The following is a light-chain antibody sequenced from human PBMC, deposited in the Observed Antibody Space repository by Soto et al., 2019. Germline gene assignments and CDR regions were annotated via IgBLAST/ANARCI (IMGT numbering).Light chain of an antibody. CDR2: GAS. J-gene: IGKJ2*01. CDR1: QSVSSN. CDR3: QQYDNWLRT. Sequence: EIVMTQSPATLSVSPGERATLSCRASQSVSSNLAWYQQKPGQAPRLLIYGASTRATGIPERFSGIGSGTEFTLTIRSLQSEDLAVYYCQQYDNWLRTFGQGTKLEIK. V-gene: IGKV3-15*01.